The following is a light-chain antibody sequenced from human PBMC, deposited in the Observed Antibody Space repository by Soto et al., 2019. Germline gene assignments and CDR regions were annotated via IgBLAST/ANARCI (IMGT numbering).Light chain of an antibody. CDR1: RNIRSY. CDR3: HHSYKVKTRT. Sequence: VQMTQSPSSLSASVGDRVAITXRASRNIRSYLNWYQQQPGXXTKVXXXGIXSLQSGVPSRFIGSGSGKNFTLTINSLQPEYYSTYYCHHSYKVKTRTFGGGTKVDIK. J-gene: IGKJ4*02. CDR2: GIX. V-gene: IGKV1-39*01.